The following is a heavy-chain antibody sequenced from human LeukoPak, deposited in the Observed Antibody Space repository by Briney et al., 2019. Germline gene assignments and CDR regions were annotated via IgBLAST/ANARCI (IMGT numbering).Heavy chain of an antibody. Sequence: ASVKVSCKASGYTFTSYGITWVRQAPGQGLEWVGWISAYDGNTNYAQKFQGRVTITADESTSTAYMELSSLRSEDTAVYYCARDPRTGIYQLNYYYYMDVWGKGTTVTVSS. CDR3: ARDPRTGIYQLNYYYYMDV. V-gene: IGHV1-18*01. CDR2: ISAYDGNT. D-gene: IGHD2-2*01. CDR1: GYTFTSYG. J-gene: IGHJ6*03.